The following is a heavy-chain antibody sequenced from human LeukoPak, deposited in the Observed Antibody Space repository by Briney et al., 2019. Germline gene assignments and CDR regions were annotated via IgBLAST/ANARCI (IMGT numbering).Heavy chain of an antibody. V-gene: IGHV4-59*01. CDR2: IYYSGST. D-gene: IGHD6-13*01. J-gene: IGHJ5*02. CDR3: ARVVAAAAWLDP. CDR1: GASITTYN. Sequence: SETLSLTCTVSGASITTYNWAWIRQPPGKGLEWIGYIYYSGSTKYNPSLKSRVTISVDTPKKQFSLKVSSVTAADTALYYCARVVAAAAWLDPWGQGILVTVSP.